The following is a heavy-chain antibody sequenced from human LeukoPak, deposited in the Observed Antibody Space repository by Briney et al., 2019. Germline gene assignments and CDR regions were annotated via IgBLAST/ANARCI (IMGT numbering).Heavy chain of an antibody. J-gene: IGHJ4*02. CDR1: GFTFSSYG. D-gene: IGHD3-10*01. CDR2: ISYDGSNK. Sequence: GGSLRLSCAASGFTFSSYGMHWVRQAPGKGLEWVAVISYDGSNKYYADSVKGRFTISRDNSKNTLYLQMNSLRAEDTAVYYCAKGGYGSDYWGQGTLVTVSP. V-gene: IGHV3-30*18. CDR3: AKGGYGSDY.